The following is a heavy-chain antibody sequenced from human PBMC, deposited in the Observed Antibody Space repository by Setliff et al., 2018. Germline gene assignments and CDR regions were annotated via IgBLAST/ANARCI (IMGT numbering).Heavy chain of an antibody. D-gene: IGHD5-18*01. J-gene: IGHJ3*01. CDR2: IYTSGST. Sequence: PSETLSLTCTVSGGSISSYYWSWIRQPAGKGLEWIGHIYTSGSTNYNPSLKSRVTMSVDTSRNQFSLTLNSVTAGDTAVYYCARVKVDTAWGDGFDVWGQGTLVTVSS. CDR1: GGSISSYY. CDR3: ARVKVDTAWGDGFDV. V-gene: IGHV4-4*07.